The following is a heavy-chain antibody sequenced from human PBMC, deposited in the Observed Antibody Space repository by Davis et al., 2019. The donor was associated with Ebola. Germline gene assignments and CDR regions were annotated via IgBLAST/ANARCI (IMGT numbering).Heavy chain of an antibody. CDR1: GYNFNTYW. CDR2: IYPGDSDT. D-gene: IGHD3-22*01. V-gene: IGHV5-51*01. J-gene: IGHJ4*02. CDR3: ARHAYDSSGYYD. Sequence: GESLKISCRTSGYNFNTYWIGWVRLMPGKGLEWMGIIYPGDSDTKDSPSFQGRVTISADKSISTAYLQWSSLKASDTAMYYCARHAYDSSGYYDWGQGTLVTVSS.